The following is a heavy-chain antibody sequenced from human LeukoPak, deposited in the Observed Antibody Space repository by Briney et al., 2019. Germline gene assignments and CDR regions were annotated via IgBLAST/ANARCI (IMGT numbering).Heavy chain of an antibody. V-gene: IGHV4-39*07. D-gene: IGHD3-10*01. J-gene: IGHJ3*02. CDR2: MSYSGTT. CDR3: ARASGSYGSGSYFGGAFDI. Sequence: ASETLSLTCTVSGGSISSSSYYWGWIRQPPGKGLEWIGSMSYSGTTYYNPSLRSRVTISVDTSKNQFSLKLNSVTAADTAVYYCARASGSYGSGSYFGGAFDIWGQGTMVTVSS. CDR1: GGSISSSSYY.